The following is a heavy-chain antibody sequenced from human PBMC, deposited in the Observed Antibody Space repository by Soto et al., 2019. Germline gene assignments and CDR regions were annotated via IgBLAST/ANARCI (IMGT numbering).Heavy chain of an antibody. J-gene: IGHJ4*02. V-gene: IGHV3-30*18. CDR1: GFTFISYG. CDR2: ISYDGSNK. D-gene: IGHD3-16*01. Sequence: GSLRLSCAASGFTFISYGIRFFRHSPFKWLEWVAVISYDGSNKYYADSVKGRFTISRDNSKNTLYLQMNSLRAEDTAVYYCAKDPNYDYVWGSSSLDYWGQGTLVTVSS. CDR3: AKDPNYDYVWGSSSLDY.